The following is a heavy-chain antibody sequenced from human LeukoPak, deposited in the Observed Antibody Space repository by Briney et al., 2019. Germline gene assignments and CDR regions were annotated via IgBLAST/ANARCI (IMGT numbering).Heavy chain of an antibody. D-gene: IGHD3-10*01. CDR3: ARDLEGYYGS. CDR1: GFKFDDYA. Sequence: PGGSLRLSCAASGFKFDDYAMHWVRQAPGKGLEWVSGISWNGGSIGYEDSVRGRFTISRDNAKNSLYLQMNCLRAEDTALYYCARDLEGYYGSWGQGTLVTVSS. CDR2: ISWNGGSI. V-gene: IGHV3-9*01. J-gene: IGHJ5*02.